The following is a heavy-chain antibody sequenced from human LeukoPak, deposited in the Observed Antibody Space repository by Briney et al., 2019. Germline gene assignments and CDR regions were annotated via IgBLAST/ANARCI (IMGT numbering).Heavy chain of an antibody. CDR1: GGTFSSYA. CDR3: ARDREMATNFPNWFDP. J-gene: IGHJ5*02. Sequence: SVKVSCKASGGTFSSYAISWVRQAPGQRLEWMGGIIPIFGTANYAQKFQGRVTITADESTSTAYMELSSLRSEDTAVYYCARDREMATNFPNWFDPWGQGTLVTVSS. CDR2: IIPIFGTA. V-gene: IGHV1-69*01. D-gene: IGHD5-24*01.